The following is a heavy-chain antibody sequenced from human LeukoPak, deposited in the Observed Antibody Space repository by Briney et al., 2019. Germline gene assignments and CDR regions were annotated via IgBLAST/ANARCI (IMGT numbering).Heavy chain of an antibody. D-gene: IGHD6-19*01. CDR3: AKVTQDSSGWYGEYFDY. CDR1: GFTFSSYA. CDR2: ISGSGGST. V-gene: IGHV3-23*01. J-gene: IGHJ4*02. Sequence: GGSLRLSCAASGFTFSSYAMSWVRQAPGKGLEWVSAISGSGGSTYYADSVKGRFTISRDNSKNTLYLQMNSLRAEDTAVYYCAKVTQDSSGWYGEYFDYWVQGTLVTVSS.